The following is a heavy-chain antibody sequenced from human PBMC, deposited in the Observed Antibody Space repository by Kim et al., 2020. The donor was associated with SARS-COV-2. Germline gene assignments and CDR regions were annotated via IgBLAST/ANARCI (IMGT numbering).Heavy chain of an antibody. CDR3: ARFYDSSGSNAFDI. D-gene: IGHD3-22*01. CDR1: GLTVNSNY. V-gene: IGHV3-53*01. CDR2: IYAGAGGAT. Sequence: GGSLRLSCAASGLTVNSNYMTWVRQAPGKGLEWVSVIYAGAGGATYYADSVKGRFTISRDDSKNALYLQMNSLRAEDTAVYYCARFYDSSGSNAFDIWGQGTVVTVSS. J-gene: IGHJ3*02.